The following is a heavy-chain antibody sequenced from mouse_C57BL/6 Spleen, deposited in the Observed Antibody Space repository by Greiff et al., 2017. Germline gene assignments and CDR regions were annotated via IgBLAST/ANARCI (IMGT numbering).Heavy chain of an antibody. Sequence: QVHVKQPGTELVKPGASVKLSCKASGYTFTSYWMPWVKQRPGQGLEWIGNINPSNGGTNYNEKFKSKATLTVDKSSGTAYLQLSSLTSEDSAVYYCARGSGIYDGDYYYAMDYWGQGTSVTVSS. CDR3: ARGSGIYDGDYYYAMDY. J-gene: IGHJ4*01. CDR1: GYTFTSYW. CDR2: INPSNGGT. D-gene: IGHD2-3*01. V-gene: IGHV1-53*01.